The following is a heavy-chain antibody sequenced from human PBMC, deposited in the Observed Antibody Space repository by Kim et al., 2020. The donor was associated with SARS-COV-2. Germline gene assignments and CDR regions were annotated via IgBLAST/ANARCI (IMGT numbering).Heavy chain of an antibody. Sequence: SETLSLTCAVYGGSFSGYYWSWIRQPPGKGLEWIGEINHSGSTNYNPSLKSRVTISVDTSKNQFSLKLSSVTAADTAVYYCARGRFGGYCSSTSCYSFD. J-gene: IGHJ4*01. V-gene: IGHV4-34*01. CDR3: ARGRFGGYCSSTSCYSFD. CDR1: GGSFSGYY. D-gene: IGHD2-2*03. CDR2: INHSGST.